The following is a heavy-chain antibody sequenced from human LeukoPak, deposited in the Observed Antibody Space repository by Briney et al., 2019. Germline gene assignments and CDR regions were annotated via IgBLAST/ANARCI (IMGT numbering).Heavy chain of an antibody. CDR1: GFTFNNAW. V-gene: IGHV3-15*01. CDR3: TTDDYGDLVFDY. Sequence: KPGGSLRLSCAASGFTFNNAWMSWVRQAPGKGLEWVGRIKSKTDGGTTDYAAPVKGRFTISRDDSKNTLYLQMNSLKTEDTAVYYCTTDDYGDLVFDYWGQGTLVTVSS. CDR2: IKSKTDGGTT. D-gene: IGHD4-17*01. J-gene: IGHJ4*02.